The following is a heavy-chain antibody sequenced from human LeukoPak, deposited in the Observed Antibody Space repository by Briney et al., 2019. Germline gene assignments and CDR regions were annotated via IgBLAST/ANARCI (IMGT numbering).Heavy chain of an antibody. CDR1: GFTFSSYG. D-gene: IGHD1-7*01. J-gene: IGHJ4*02. V-gene: IGHV3-23*01. CDR2: ISGSGGST. CDR3: AKGIRSITGTTLVYFDY. Sequence: GGSLRLSCAASGFTFSSYGMHWVRQAPGKGLEWVSAISGSGGSTYYADSVKGRFTISRDNSKNTLYLQMNSLRAEDTAVYYCAKGIRSITGTTLVYFDYWGQGTLVTVSS.